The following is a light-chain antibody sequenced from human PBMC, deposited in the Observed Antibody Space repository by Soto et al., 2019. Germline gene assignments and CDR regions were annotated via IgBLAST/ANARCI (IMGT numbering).Light chain of an antibody. CDR1: QSISSW. J-gene: IGKJ3*01. CDR3: QQSYSTPHIT. V-gene: IGKV1-5*03. CDR2: KAS. Sequence: DIPMTQSPSTLSASVGDRVTITCRASQSISSWLAWYQQKPGKAPKLLIYKASSLESGVPSRFSGSGSGTEFTLTISSLQPEDFATYYCQQSYSTPHITFGPGTKVDIK.